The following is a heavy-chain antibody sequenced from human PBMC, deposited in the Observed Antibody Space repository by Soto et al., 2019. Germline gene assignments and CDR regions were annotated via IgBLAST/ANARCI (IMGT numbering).Heavy chain of an antibody. CDR3: ARTDYYDSSGYYNSYYYYGMDV. J-gene: IGHJ6*02. D-gene: IGHD3-22*01. CDR2: IYYSGST. Sequence: PSETLSLTCTVSGASISSGGHYWSWIRQHPGKGLEWIGYIYYSGSTNYNPSLKSRVTISVDTSKNQFSLKLSSVTAADTAVYYCARTDYYDSSGYYNSYYYYGMDVWGQGATVTVSS. CDR1: GASISSGGHY. V-gene: IGHV4-61*08.